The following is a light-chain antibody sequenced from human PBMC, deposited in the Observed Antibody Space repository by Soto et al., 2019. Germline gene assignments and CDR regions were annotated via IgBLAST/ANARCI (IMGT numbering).Light chain of an antibody. V-gene: IGKV3-20*01. Sequence: EIVLTQSPGTLSLSPGERATLSCRASQSVSSGYFAWYQQKPGQAPRLLNYGASSRATGIPDRFSGSGSGTDFTLTIDRLEPEDFAVYHCQHYGTTPLTFGGGTKVDI. CDR2: GAS. J-gene: IGKJ4*01. CDR1: QSVSSGY. CDR3: QHYGTTPLT.